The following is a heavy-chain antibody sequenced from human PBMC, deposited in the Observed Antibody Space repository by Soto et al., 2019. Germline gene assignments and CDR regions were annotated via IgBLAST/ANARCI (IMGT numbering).Heavy chain of an antibody. Sequence: QVQLVESGGGVVQPGRSLRLSCAASGFSFSSSPMHWVRQATGKGPEWVALISYDGTNKFYADSVKGRFTISRDNSKGTLYLQVDSLRPEDAAVYYCARDPKTSGGQHWAFNYFDSWGQGTMVTVSS. V-gene: IGHV3-30-3*01. CDR2: ISYDGTNK. CDR1: GFSFSSSP. J-gene: IGHJ4*02. CDR3: ARDPKTSGGQHWAFNYFDS. D-gene: IGHD7-27*01.